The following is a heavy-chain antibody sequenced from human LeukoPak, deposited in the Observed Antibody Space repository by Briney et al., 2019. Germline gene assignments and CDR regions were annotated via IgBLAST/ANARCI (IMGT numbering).Heavy chain of an antibody. CDR2: MNPNSGNT. CDR3: ARGKVPHGDQLPSDY. Sequence: ASVKVSCKASGYTFTSYDINWVRQATGQGLEWMGWMNPNSGNTGYAQKFQGRVTITRNTSISTAYMELSSLRSEDTAVYYCARGKVPHGDQLPSDYWGQGTLVTVSS. V-gene: IGHV1-8*03. J-gene: IGHJ4*02. CDR1: GYTFTSYD. D-gene: IGHD2-2*01.